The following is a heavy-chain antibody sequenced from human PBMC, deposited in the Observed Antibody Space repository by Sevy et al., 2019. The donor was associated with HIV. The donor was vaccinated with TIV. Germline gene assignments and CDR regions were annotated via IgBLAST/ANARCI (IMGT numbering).Heavy chain of an antibody. Sequence: SETLSLTCAIYGGSFSDYSWNWIRQSPGKGLEWIGEVNHRGSTNYNPSLKSRVTLSVDTSKNQFSLKLTSMTPADTAVYFCARLYSASDIWGQGTLVTVSS. CDR3: ARLYSASDI. V-gene: IGHV4-34*01. CDR1: GGSFSDYS. J-gene: IGHJ3*02. CDR2: VNHRGST. D-gene: IGHD2-21*01.